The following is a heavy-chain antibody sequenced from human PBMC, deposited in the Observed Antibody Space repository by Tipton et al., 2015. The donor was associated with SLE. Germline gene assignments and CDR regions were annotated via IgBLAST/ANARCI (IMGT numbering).Heavy chain of an antibody. J-gene: IGHJ4*02. V-gene: IGHV4-34*01. Sequence: TLSLTCAVYGGSFSGYYWSWIRQPPGKGLEWIGEINHSGSTNYNPSLKSRVTISVDTSKNQVSLKLSSVTAADTAVYYCAREGRPYSSSWYYFDFWGQGTLVTVSS. CDR2: INHSGST. D-gene: IGHD6-13*01. CDR1: GGSFSGYY. CDR3: AREGRPYSSSWYYFDF.